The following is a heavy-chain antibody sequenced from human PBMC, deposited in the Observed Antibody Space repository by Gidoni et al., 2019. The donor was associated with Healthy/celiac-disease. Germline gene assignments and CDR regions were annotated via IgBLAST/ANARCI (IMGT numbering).Heavy chain of an antibody. CDR2: FDPEDGET. J-gene: IGHJ5*02. CDR3: AKGTYYYGSGSYWWFDP. Sequence: QVQLVQSGTEVKKPGASVKVSCKGSGYTLTELSMHWVRQAPGKGLEWMGGFDPEDGETIYAQKFQGRVTMTDHTSTDPAYMELSSLRSEDTAVYYCAKGTYYYGSGSYWWFDPWGQGTLVTVSS. D-gene: IGHD3-10*01. V-gene: IGHV1-24*01. CDR1: GYTLTELS.